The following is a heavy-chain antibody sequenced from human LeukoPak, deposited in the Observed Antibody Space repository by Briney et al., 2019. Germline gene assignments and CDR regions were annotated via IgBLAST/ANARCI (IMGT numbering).Heavy chain of an antibody. D-gene: IGHD5-24*01. CDR1: GGSISSYY. CDR3: AGEDGDPRGGPFDY. J-gene: IGHJ4*02. V-gene: IGHV4-59*01. Sequence: SSETLSLTCTVSGGSISSYYWSWIRQPPGKGLEWIGYIYYSGSTNYNPSLKSRVTISVDTSKNQFSLKLSSVTAADTAVYYCAGEDGDPRGGPFDYWGQGTLVTVSS. CDR2: IYYSGST.